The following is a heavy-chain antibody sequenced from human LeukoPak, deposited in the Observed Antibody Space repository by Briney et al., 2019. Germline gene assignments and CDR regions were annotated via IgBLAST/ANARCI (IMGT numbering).Heavy chain of an antibody. J-gene: IGHJ4*02. CDR1: GFTFSSYA. D-gene: IGHD3-22*01. CDR3: ARDGGIVVVGFDY. V-gene: IGHV3-30*04. CDR2: ISYDGSNK. Sequence: GGSLRLSCAASGFTFSSYAMHRVRQAPGKGLEWVAVISYDGSNKYYADSVKGRFTISRDNSKNTLYLQMNSLRAEDTAVYYCARDGGIVVVGFDYWGQGTLVTVSS.